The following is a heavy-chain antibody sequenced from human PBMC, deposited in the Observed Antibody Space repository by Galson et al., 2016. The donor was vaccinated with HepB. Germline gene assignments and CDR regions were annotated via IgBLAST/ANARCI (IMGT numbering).Heavy chain of an antibody. V-gene: IGHV3-74*01. Sequence: SLRLSCAASGFTFSSYWMHWVRQGPGKGLVWVSRINSDGSSTSYADSVKGRFTISRDNAKDTLFLQMNSLRAEDTAVYYCAKIYDEFWSGYYYYHYGMDVWGKGTRVTVSS. CDR3: AKIYDEFWSGYYYYHYGMDV. J-gene: IGHJ6*04. CDR2: INSDGSST. CDR1: GFTFSSYW. D-gene: IGHD3-3*01.